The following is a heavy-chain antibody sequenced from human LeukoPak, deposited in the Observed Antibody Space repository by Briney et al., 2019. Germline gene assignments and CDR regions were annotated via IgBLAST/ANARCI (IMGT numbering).Heavy chain of an antibody. CDR2: INPSGGST. CDR1: GSTFTSYY. CDR3: AGVLVGAIGNYFDY. Sequence: ASVKVSCKASGSTFTSYYMHWVRQAPGQGLEWMGMINPSGGSTNYAQKFQGRVTMTRDTSTSTVYLELSSLRSEDTAVYYCAGVLVGAIGNYFDYWGQGTLVTVSS. V-gene: IGHV1-46*01. J-gene: IGHJ4*02. D-gene: IGHD1-26*01.